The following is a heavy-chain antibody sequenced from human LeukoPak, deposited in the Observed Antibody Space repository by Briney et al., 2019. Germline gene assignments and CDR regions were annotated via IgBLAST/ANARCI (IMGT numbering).Heavy chain of an antibody. V-gene: IGHV4-34*01. CDR3: ARPAVVTAALDI. CDR1: GGSFSGYY. Sequence: KPSEALSLTCAVYGGSFSGYYWSWIRQPPGKGLEWIGEINHSGSINYNPSLKSRVTISVDTSKNQFSLKLSSVTAADTAVYYCARPAVVTAALDIWGQGTMVTVSS. D-gene: IGHD2-2*01. CDR2: INHSGSI. J-gene: IGHJ3*02.